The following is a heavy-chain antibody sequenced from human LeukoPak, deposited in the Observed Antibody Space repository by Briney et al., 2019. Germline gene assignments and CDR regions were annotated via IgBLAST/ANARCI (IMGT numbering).Heavy chain of an antibody. CDR2: IIPIFGTA. V-gene: IGHV1-69*06. CDR1: GGTFSSYA. Sequence: SVKVSCKASGGTFSSYAISWVRQAPGQGLELMGGIIPIFGTANYAQKFQGRVTITADKSTSTAYMELSSLRSEDTAVYYCASVAKGPLYYFDYWGQGTLVTVSS. D-gene: IGHD2-15*01. J-gene: IGHJ4*02. CDR3: ASVAKGPLYYFDY.